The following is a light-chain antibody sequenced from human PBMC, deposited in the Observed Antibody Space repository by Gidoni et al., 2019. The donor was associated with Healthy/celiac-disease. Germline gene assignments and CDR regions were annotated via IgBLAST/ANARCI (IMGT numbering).Light chain of an antibody. J-gene: IGKJ3*01. V-gene: IGKV1-33*01. CDR2: DAY. Sequence: DIQMTQSTSSLSASVGDRVTITCQASQDISNYLNWYQQKPGKAPKLLIDDAYNLETGVTSRFSGSGSGTDFTFTISSLQPEDIATYYCQQYDNLPRTFGPGTKVDIK. CDR3: QQYDNLPRT. CDR1: QDISNY.